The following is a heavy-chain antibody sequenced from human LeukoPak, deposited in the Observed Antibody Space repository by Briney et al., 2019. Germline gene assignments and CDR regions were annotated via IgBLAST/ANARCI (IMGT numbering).Heavy chain of an antibody. CDR1: GFTFSTYS. CDR2: ISSRSRTI. V-gene: IGHV3-48*01. D-gene: IGHD3-10*01. CDR3: AREPYYYGSGSYYNPAGFDY. J-gene: IGHJ4*02. Sequence: GGSLRLSCAASGFTFSTYSMNWVRQAPGKGLEWVSYISSRSRTIYYADSLKGRFTISRDNAKNSLYLQINSLRAEDTAVYYCAREPYYYGSGSYYNPAGFDYWGQGTLVTVSS.